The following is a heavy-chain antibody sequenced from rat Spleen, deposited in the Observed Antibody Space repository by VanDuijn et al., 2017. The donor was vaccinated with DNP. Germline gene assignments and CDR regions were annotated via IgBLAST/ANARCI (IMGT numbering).Heavy chain of an antibody. Sequence: EVKLVESGGGLVQPGRSLKLSCAASGFNFNDYWMGWVRQAPGKGLEWIGQIHKDSSTINYTPSLKEKITISRDNAQNPLYLQMSKLGSEDTAIYYCAKGPNYGGWSDYFDYWGQGVMVTVSS. CDR3: AKGPNYGGWSDYFDY. V-gene: IGHV4-2*01. D-gene: IGHD1-11*01. CDR1: GFNFNDYW. J-gene: IGHJ2*01. CDR2: IHKDSSTI.